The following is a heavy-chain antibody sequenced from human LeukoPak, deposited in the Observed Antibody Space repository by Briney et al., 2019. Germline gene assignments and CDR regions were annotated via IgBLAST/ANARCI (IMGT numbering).Heavy chain of an antibody. J-gene: IGHJ4*02. D-gene: IGHD7-27*01. CDR1: GGSISSGGYY. Sequence: SQTLSLTCTVSGGSISSGGYYWSWIRQPPGKGLEWIGYIYHSGSTYYNPSLKSRVTISVDTSKNQFSLKLSSLTAADTAVYYCARGPVGNYFDYWGQGTLVTVSS. V-gene: IGHV4-30-2*01. CDR3: ARGPVGNYFDY. CDR2: IYHSGST.